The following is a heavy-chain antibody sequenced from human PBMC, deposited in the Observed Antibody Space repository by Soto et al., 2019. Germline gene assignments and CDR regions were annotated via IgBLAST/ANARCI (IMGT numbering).Heavy chain of an antibody. Sequence: PGGSLRLSCAASGFTFSSYGMHWVRQAPGKGLEWVAVISYDGSNKYYADSVKGRFTISRDNSRNTLYLQMNSLRAEDTAVYHCARERGRSYYGSGGRLGMDVWGQGTTVTVSS. CDR3: ARERGRSYYGSGGRLGMDV. J-gene: IGHJ6*02. CDR2: ISYDGSNK. CDR1: GFTFSSYG. D-gene: IGHD3-10*01. V-gene: IGHV3-30*03.